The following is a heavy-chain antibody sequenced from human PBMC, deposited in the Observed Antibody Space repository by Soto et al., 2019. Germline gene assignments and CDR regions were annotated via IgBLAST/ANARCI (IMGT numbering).Heavy chain of an antibody. V-gene: IGHV3-33*01. CDR1: GFTFSSYG. CDR2: IWYDGSNK. CDR3: ARDIASAGTSSYYYGMDV. Sequence: QVQLVESGGGVVQPGRSLRLSCAASGFTFSSYGMHWVRQAPGKGLEWVAVIWYDGSNKYYADSVKGRFTISRDNSKNPLYLQMHSLRAEDTAVYYCARDIASAGTSSYYYGMDVWGQGTTVTVSS. D-gene: IGHD6-13*01. J-gene: IGHJ6*02.